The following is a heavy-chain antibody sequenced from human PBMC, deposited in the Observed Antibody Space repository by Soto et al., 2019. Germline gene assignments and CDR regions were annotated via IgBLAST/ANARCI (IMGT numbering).Heavy chain of an antibody. CDR1: GGSISSYY. V-gene: IGHV4-59*01. J-gene: IGHJ6*02. D-gene: IGHD5-12*01. CDR3: ARGRDGYNPHSYYYGMDV. Sequence: QVQLQESGPGLVKPSETLSLTCAVSGGSISSYYWSWIRQPPGKELEWIGYIYYSGSTNYNASLKSRLTISVDTSKNQFSLKLSSVTAADTAVYYCARGRDGYNPHSYYYGMDVWGQGTTVTVSS. CDR2: IYYSGST.